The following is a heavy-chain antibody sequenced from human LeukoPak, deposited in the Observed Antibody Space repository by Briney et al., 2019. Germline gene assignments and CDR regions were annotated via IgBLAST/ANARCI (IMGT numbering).Heavy chain of an antibody. CDR3: ARDGLAGKQQLVLNWFDP. CDR2: IYYSGST. Sequence: PSETLSLTCTVSGGSISSSSYYWGWFRQPPGKGLEWIGSIYYSGSTYYNPSLKSRVTISVDTSKNQFSLKLSSVTAADTAVYYCARDGLAGKQQLVLNWFDPWGQGTLVTVSS. J-gene: IGHJ5*02. D-gene: IGHD6-13*01. CDR1: GGSISSSSYY. V-gene: IGHV4-39*07.